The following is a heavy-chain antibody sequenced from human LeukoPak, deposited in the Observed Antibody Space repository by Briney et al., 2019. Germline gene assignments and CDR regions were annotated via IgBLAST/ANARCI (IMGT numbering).Heavy chain of an antibody. CDR2: MNPNSGKT. Sequence: ASVKVSCKASGYTFTSYDINWVRQATGQGLEWMGWMNPNSGKTGYAQKFQGRVTISTITSISTAYMELSRLRSDDTAVYYCARPSRPSYWNGGDDAFDIWGQGTMVTVSS. J-gene: IGHJ3*02. CDR3: ARPSRPSYWNGGDDAFDI. D-gene: IGHD1-1*01. V-gene: IGHV1-8*03. CDR1: GYTFTSYD.